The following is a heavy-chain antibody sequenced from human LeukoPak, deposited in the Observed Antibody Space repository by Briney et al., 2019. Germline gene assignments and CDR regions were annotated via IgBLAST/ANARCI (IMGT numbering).Heavy chain of an antibody. V-gene: IGHV4-39*01. Sequence: NPSETLSLTCTVSGGSISSSSYYWGWIRQPPGKGLEWIGSIYYSGSTYYNPSLKSRVTISVDTSKNQFSLKLSSVTAADTAVYYCAGYQLVSLNFDYWGQGTLVTVSS. CDR2: IYYSGST. CDR3: AGYQLVSLNFDY. D-gene: IGHD2-2*01. CDR1: GGSISSSSYY. J-gene: IGHJ4*02.